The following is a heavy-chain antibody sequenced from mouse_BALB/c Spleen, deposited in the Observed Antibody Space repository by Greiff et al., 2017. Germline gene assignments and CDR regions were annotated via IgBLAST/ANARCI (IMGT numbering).Heavy chain of an antibody. CDR2: ISSGSSTI. V-gene: IGHV5-17*02. CDR3: ARSGDPVRLNAMDY. Sequence: EVQGVESGGGLVQPGGSRKLSCAASGFTFSSFGMHWVRQAPEKGLEWVAYISSGSSTIYYADTVKGRFTISRDNPKNTLFLQMTSLRSEDTAMYYCARSGDPVRLNAMDYWGQGTSVTVSS. CDR1: GFTFSSFG. J-gene: IGHJ4*01. D-gene: IGHD2-14*01.